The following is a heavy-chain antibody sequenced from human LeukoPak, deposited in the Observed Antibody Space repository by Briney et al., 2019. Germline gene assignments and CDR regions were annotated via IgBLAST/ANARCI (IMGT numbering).Heavy chain of an antibody. J-gene: IGHJ4*02. V-gene: IGHV3-23*01. CDR2: ISGSGGST. CDR3: AKAPGGIVGY. D-gene: IGHD3-16*01. CDR1: GFTFSNYW. Sequence: GGSLRLSCAASGFTFSNYWMHWVRQVPGKGLEWVSAISGSGGSTYYADSVKGRFTISRDNSKNTVYLQMNSLRADDTAVYYCAKAPGGIVGYWGQGTLVTVSS.